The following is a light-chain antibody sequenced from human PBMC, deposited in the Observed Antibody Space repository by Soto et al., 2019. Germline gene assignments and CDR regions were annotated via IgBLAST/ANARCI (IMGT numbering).Light chain of an antibody. J-gene: IGKJ1*01. V-gene: IGKV3-20*01. CDR2: GPS. Sequence: EIVLTQSPGTLSLSPGERATLSCRASQSVPKNYLAWYQHKPGQAPRLLIYGPSSRATGIPDRFSGSGSGTDFTLSISRLEPEDCAVYYCHQYATSPQTFGQGTKVEIK. CDR1: QSVPKNY. CDR3: HQYATSPQT.